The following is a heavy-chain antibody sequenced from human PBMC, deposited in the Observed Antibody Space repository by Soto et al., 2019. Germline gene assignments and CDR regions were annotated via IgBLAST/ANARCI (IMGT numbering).Heavy chain of an antibody. CDR2: ISYDGSNK. CDR3: ARELGVSYYFDY. D-gene: IGHD2-8*01. Sequence: QVQLVESGGGVVQPGRSLRLSCAASGFTFSSYAMHWVRQAPGKGLEWVAVISYDGSNKYYADSVKGRFTISRDNSKNTLYLQMNSLRAEDTAVYYCARELGVSYYFDYWGQGTLVTVSS. J-gene: IGHJ4*02. V-gene: IGHV3-30-3*01. CDR1: GFTFSSYA.